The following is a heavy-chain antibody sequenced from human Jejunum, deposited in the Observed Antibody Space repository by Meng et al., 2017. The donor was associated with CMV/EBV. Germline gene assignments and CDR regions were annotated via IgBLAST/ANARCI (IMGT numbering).Heavy chain of an antibody. D-gene: IGHD6-13*01. CDR2: IYSDGTT. V-gene: IGHV3-53*01. Sequence: CVASGFPVSSTYMSWVRQAPGKGLEWVSIIYSDGTTYFADSVKGRFTISRDKSKNTLDLQMNSLRAEDMAVYYCAYSSSWAHFDYWGQGTLVTVSS. CDR3: AYSSSWAHFDY. J-gene: IGHJ4*02. CDR1: GFPVSSTY.